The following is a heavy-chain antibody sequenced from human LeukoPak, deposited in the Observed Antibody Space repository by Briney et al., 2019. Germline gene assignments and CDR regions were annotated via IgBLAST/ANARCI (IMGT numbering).Heavy chain of an antibody. CDR2: IYYSGST. V-gene: IGHV4-59*08. J-gene: IGHJ4*02. D-gene: IGHD3-10*01. Sequence: PSETLSLTCTVSGGSISSYYWSWIRQPPGKGLEWIGYIYYSGSTNYNPSLKSRVTISVDTSKNQFSLKLSSVTAADTAVYYCARLVYYYGSGANFDYWGQGTLVTVSS. CDR1: GGSISSYY. CDR3: ARLVYYYGSGANFDY.